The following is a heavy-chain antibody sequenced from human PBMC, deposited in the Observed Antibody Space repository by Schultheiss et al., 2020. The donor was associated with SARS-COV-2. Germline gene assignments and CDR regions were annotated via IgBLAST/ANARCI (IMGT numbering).Heavy chain of an antibody. CDR3: ARGGPRAVAPMDV. CDR2: ISDSDDSK. CDR1: GFTFSSYA. Sequence: GESLKISCAASGFTFSSYAMHWVRQAPGKGLEWVSYISDSDDSKYYADSVKGRFTISRDDTNNSLFLQMNSLRAEDTAIYYCARGGPRAVAPMDVWGQGTTVTVSS. D-gene: IGHD6-19*01. V-gene: IGHV3-48*03. J-gene: IGHJ6*02.